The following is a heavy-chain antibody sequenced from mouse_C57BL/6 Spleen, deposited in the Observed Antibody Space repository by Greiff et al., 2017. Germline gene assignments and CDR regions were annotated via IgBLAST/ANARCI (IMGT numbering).Heavy chain of an antibody. Sequence: QVQLQQSGAELVRPGASVTLSCKASGYTFTDYEMHWVKQTPVHGLEWIGAIDPETGGTAYNQKFKGKAILTADKSSSTAYMELRSLTSEDSAVYYCTATTVVANFDYWGQGTTLTVSS. D-gene: IGHD1-1*01. CDR3: TATTVVANFDY. CDR1: GYTFTDYE. CDR2: IDPETGGT. J-gene: IGHJ2*01. V-gene: IGHV1-15*01.